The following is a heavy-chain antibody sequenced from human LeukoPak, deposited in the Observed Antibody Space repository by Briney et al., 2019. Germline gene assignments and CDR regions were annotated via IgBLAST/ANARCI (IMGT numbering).Heavy chain of an antibody. CDR1: GFTFSSYA. CDR2: ISGSGGST. CDR3: AKPVSVASCYGCEMDV. V-gene: IGHV3-23*01. D-gene: IGHD5-18*01. J-gene: IGHJ6*02. Sequence: PGGSLRLSCAASGFTFSSYAMSWVRQAPGKGLEWVSAISGSGGSTYYADSVKGRFTISRDNSKNTLYLQMNSLRAEDTAVYYCAKPVSVASCYGCEMDVWGQGTTVTVSS.